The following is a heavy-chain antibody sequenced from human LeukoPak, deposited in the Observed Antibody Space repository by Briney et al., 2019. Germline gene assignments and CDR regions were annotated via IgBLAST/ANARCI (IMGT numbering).Heavy chain of an antibody. D-gene: IGHD6-19*01. CDR1: GGSISSYY. V-gene: IGHV4-59*01. CDR2: IYYSGST. CDR3: ARDAAGTIDY. Sequence: SETLSLTCTVSGGSISSYYWSWIRQPPGKGLEWIGYIYYSGSTNYNPSLKSRVTISVDTSKNQFSLKLSSVTAADTAVYYCARDAAGTIDYWGQGTLVTVSS. J-gene: IGHJ4*02.